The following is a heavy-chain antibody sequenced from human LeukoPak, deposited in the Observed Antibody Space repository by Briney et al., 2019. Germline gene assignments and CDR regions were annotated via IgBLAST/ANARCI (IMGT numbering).Heavy chain of an antibody. V-gene: IGHV6-1*01. CDR2: TYYRSKWYN. CDR1: GDSVSSKNGA. Sequence: SQTLSLTCVDSGDSVSSKNGAWNWIRQSPSRGLEWLGRTYYRSKWYNDYAESMEGRMTISQDTSKNQYSLHLNSVTPDATAVFYCARDFGTTGWHTFDYWGQGTLVTVSS. D-gene: IGHD6-19*01. J-gene: IGHJ4*02. CDR3: ARDFGTTGWHTFDY.